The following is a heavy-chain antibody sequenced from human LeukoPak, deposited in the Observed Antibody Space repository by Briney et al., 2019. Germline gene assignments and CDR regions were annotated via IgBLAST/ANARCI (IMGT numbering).Heavy chain of an antibody. CDR1: GFIFEDFA. CDR3: ARDPPFSSGWSQNHFDH. CDR2: ISYDGGNE. Sequence: PGGSLRLSCAPSGFIFEDFAMHWVRQAPGKGLEWVALISYDGGNENYADSVKGRFTISRDNSKNTLYLHVNSLRPEDTAVYYCARDPPFSSGWSQNHFDHWGQGTLVTVSS. D-gene: IGHD6-19*01. J-gene: IGHJ4*02. V-gene: IGHV3-30*04.